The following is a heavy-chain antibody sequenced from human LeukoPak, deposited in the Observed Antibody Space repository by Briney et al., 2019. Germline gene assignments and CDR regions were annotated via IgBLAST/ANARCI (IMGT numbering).Heavy chain of an antibody. D-gene: IGHD2-15*01. CDR1: GYTFTSYY. CDR3: ARDPSKYCSGGSCYDFDY. Sequence: GASVKVSCKASGYTFTSYYMHWVRQAPGQGLEWMGIINPSGGSTSYAQKFQGRVTVTRDTSTSTVYMELSSLRSEDTAVYYCARDPSKYCSGGSCYDFDYWGQGTLVTVSS. CDR2: INPSGGST. J-gene: IGHJ4*02. V-gene: IGHV1-46*01.